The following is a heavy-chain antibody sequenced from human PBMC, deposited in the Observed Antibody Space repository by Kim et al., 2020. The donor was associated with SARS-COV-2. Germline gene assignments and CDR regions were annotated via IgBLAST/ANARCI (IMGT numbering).Heavy chain of an antibody. CDR2: IYYSGST. J-gene: IGHJ6*02. CDR3: ARGKGKDGMDV. CDR1: GGSISSYY. D-gene: IGHD6-13*01. Sequence: SETLSLTCTVSGGSISSYYWSWIRQPPGKGLEWIGYIYYSGSTNYNPSLKSRVTISVDTSKNQFSLKLSSVTAADTAVYYCARGKGKDGMDVWGQGTTVTVSS. V-gene: IGHV4-59*01.